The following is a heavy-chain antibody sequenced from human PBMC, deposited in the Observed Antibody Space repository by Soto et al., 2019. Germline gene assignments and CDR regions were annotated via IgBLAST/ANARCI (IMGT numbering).Heavy chain of an antibody. CDR1: GYTFTSYA. Sequence: QVQLVQSGAEVKKSGASVKVSCKASGYTFTSYAMHWVRQAPGQRLEWMGWINAGNGNTKYSQKFQGRVTITRDTSASTAYMELSSLRSEDTAVYYCAREWRGGYVDNYYYGMDVWGQGTTVTVSS. CDR3: AREWRGGYVDNYYYGMDV. D-gene: IGHD5-12*01. CDR2: INAGNGNT. J-gene: IGHJ6*02. V-gene: IGHV1-3*01.